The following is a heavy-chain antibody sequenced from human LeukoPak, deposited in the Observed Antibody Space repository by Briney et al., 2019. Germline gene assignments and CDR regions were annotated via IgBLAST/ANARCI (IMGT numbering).Heavy chain of an antibody. CDR1: GFTFDDYA. Sequence: GGSLRLSCAASGFTFDDYAMHWVRQAPGKGLEWVSLISGDGCSTYYADSVKGRFTISRDNSKNSLYLQMNSLRTEDTALYYCAKYFRRNSGSYVHYGMDVWGQGTTVTVSS. CDR3: AKYFRRNSGSYVHYGMDV. V-gene: IGHV3-43*02. CDR2: ISGDGCST. J-gene: IGHJ6*02. D-gene: IGHD1-26*01.